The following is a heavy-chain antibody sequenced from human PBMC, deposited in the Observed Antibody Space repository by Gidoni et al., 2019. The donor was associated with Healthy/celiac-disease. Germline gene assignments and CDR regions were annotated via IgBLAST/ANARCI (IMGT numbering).Heavy chain of an antibody. CDR2: IYYSGST. CDR1: GGSISSGDYY. J-gene: IGHJ6*02. Sequence: QVQLQESGPGLVKPSQTLSLTCTVSGGSISSGDYYGSWLRQPPGKGLEWIGYIYYSGSTYYNPSLKSRVTISVDTSKNQFSLKLSSVTAADTAVYYCARDGTYYYGSGPCGMDVWGQGTTVTVSS. CDR3: ARDGTYYYGSGPCGMDV. D-gene: IGHD3-10*01. V-gene: IGHV4-30-4*01.